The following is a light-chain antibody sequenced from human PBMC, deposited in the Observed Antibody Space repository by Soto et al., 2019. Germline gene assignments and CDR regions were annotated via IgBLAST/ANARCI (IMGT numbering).Light chain of an antibody. CDR1: QSITIW. J-gene: IGKJ1*01. V-gene: IGKV1-5*03. CDR2: KTS. CDR3: QNYNSPPWT. Sequence: DIQMTQSPSTLSASVGDRVTITCRASQSITIWLAWYQQKPGKAPKLLIYKTSSLESGVPSRFSGSGSGTEFTLTISSPQPDDFATYYCQNYNSPPWTFGQGTKVEIK.